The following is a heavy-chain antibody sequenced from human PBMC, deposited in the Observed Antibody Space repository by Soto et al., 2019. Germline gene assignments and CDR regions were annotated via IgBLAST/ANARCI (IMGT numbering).Heavy chain of an antibody. Sequence: GSTNYSPSLKSRVSISADTSKNQFSLKLSSVTAADTAVYYCARRIAAAGTSIYYGLDVWGQGTTVSVSS. V-gene: IGHV4-59*01. CDR3: ARRIAAAGTSIYYGLDV. CDR2: GST. J-gene: IGHJ6*02. D-gene: IGHD6-13*01.